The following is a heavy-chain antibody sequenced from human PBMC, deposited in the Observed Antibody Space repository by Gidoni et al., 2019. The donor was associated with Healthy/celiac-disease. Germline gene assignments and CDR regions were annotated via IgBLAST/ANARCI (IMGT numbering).Heavy chain of an antibody. Sequence: QVQLQQWGAGLLKPSETLSLTCAVYGGSFSGYYWSWIRQPPGKGLEWIGEINHSGSTNYNPSLKSRVTISVDTSKNQFSLKLSSVTAADTAVYYCASYQPLRDSTSPKRGAFDYWGQGTLVTVSS. CDR3: ASYQPLRDSTSPKRGAFDY. J-gene: IGHJ4*02. D-gene: IGHD2-2*01. CDR1: GGSFSGYY. V-gene: IGHV4-34*01. CDR2: INHSGST.